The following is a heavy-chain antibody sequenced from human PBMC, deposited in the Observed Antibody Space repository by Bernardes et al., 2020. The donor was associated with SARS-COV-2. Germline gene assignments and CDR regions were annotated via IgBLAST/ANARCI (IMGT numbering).Heavy chain of an antibody. Sequence: SETLSLTRSVSGGSISSYYWSWIRQPPGKGLELIGYIYYSGSTNYNPSLESRVTISLDTSKNQFSLRLSSVTTADTAVYYCARDGDLGALDIWGQGTVVTVSS. CDR2: IYYSGST. CDR3: ARDGDLGALDI. V-gene: IGHV4-59*01. CDR1: GGSISSYY. J-gene: IGHJ3*02.